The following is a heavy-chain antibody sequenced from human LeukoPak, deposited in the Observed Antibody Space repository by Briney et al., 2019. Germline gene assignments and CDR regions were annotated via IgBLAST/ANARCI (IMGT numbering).Heavy chain of an antibody. CDR3: ARDRPVDYDFWSGYYDY. CDR2: IYYSGST. Sequence: SETLSLTCTVSGGSISSYYWSWIRQPPGMGLEWIGYIYYSGSTNYNPSLKSRVTISVDTSKNQFSLKLSSVTAADTAVYYCARDRPVDYDFWSGYYDYWGQGTLVTVSS. D-gene: IGHD3-3*01. CDR1: GGSISSYY. V-gene: IGHV4-59*01. J-gene: IGHJ4*02.